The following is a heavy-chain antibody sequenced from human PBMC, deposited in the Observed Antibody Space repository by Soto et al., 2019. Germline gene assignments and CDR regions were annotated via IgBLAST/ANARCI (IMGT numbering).Heavy chain of an antibody. CDR1: GFTFSSFW. V-gene: IGHV3-74*01. CDR2: INNDGSST. CDR3: ARDPLIGNTDYGLDV. J-gene: IGHJ6*02. Sequence: AGGSLRLSCAASGFTFSSFWMHWVRQTPGKGLVWVSRINNDGSSTAYADSVKGRFTISRDNAKSTLYLQVTSLRAEDTAVYYCARDPLIGNTDYGLDVWGQGTTVTVS. D-gene: IGHD2-21*01.